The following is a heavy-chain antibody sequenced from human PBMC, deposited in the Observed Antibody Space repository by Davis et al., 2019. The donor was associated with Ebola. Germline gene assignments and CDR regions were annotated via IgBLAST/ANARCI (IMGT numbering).Heavy chain of an antibody. Sequence: ASVKVSCKASGYTFTSYYMHWVRQAPGQGLEWMGIINPSGGSTSYAQKFQGRVTMTTDTSTSTAYMELRSLRSDDTAVYYCARGEGSGSYHYYYYYMDVWGKGTTVTVSS. CDR2: INPSGGST. CDR3: ARGEGSGSYHYYYYYMDV. V-gene: IGHV1-46*01. D-gene: IGHD3-10*01. J-gene: IGHJ6*03. CDR1: GYTFTSYY.